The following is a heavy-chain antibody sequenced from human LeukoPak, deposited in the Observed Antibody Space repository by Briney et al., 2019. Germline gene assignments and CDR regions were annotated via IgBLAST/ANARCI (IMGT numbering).Heavy chain of an antibody. CDR2: IYYSGST. J-gene: IGHJ4*02. CDR3: ARGNGGNPKSTDY. Sequence: SETLSLTCTVSGGSISSGDYYWSWTRQPPGKGLEWIGYIYYSGSTYYNPSLKSRVAISVDTSKNQFSLKLSSVTAADTAVYYCARGNGGNPKSTDYWGQGTLVTVPS. V-gene: IGHV4-30-4*01. CDR1: GGSISSGDYY. D-gene: IGHD4-23*01.